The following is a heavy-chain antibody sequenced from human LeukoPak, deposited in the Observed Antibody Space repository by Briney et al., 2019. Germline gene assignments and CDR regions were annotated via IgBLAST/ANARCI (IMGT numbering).Heavy chain of an antibody. J-gene: IGHJ4*02. CDR1: GFTFSSYA. D-gene: IGHD3-22*01. Sequence: PGGSLRLSCAASGFTFSSYAMSWVRQAPGKGLEWVSAISGSGGSTYYADSVKGRFTISRDNSKNTPYLQMNSLRAEDTAVYYCAKGPTYYYDSSGYPSDYWGQGTLVTVSS. V-gene: IGHV3-23*01. CDR3: AKGPTYYYDSSGYPSDY. CDR2: ISGSGGST.